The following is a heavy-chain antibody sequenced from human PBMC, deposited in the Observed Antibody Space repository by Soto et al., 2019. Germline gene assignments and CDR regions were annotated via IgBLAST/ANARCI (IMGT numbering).Heavy chain of an antibody. V-gene: IGHV3-23*01. D-gene: IGHD3-10*01. CDR1: GFKFSNYA. CDR3: AKDRQARGNSAFYFDF. Sequence: PGGSLRLSCAASGFKFSNYAMSWVRQAPGKGLEWVSLISATGGGTYYADSVKGRFTISRDNSHNTLYLQVHSLTAEDTAVYYCAKDRQARGNSAFYFDFWGQGAQVTVSS. CDR2: ISATGGGT. J-gene: IGHJ4*02.